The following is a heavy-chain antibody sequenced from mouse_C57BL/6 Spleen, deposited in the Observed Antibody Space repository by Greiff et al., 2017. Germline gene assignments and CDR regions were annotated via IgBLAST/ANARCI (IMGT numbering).Heavy chain of an antibody. V-gene: IGHV14-2*01. J-gene: IGHJ1*03. D-gene: IGHD3-3*01. CDR3: ARGWDWYFDV. CDR2: IDPEDGET. CDR1: GFNIKDYY. Sequence: VQLQQSGAELVKPGASVKLSCTASGFNIKDYYMHWVKQRTEQGLEWIGRIDPEDGETKYDPKFQGKATITADTSSNTAYLQLSSLTSEDTAVYYCARGWDWYFDVWGTGTTVTVSS.